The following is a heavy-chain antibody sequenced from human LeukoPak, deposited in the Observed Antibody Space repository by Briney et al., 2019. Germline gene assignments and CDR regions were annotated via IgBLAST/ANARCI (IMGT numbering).Heavy chain of an antibody. Sequence: GGSLRLSCAASGITVSNAWMSWVRQAPGRGLEWVGRIKNKSHGGTTEYAAPVKGRFTISRDDSENTLYLQMNSLKTEDTAVYYCTTDRSIEGEPDYWGQGTLVTVSS. CDR3: TTDRSIEGEPDY. J-gene: IGHJ4*02. D-gene: IGHD1-26*01. CDR2: IKNKSHGGTT. V-gene: IGHV3-15*01. CDR1: GITVSNAW.